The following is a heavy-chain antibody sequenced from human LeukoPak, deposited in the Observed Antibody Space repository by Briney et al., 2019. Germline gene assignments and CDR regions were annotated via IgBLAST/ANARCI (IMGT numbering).Heavy chain of an antibody. CDR2: IRGGGTSE. J-gene: IGHJ5*02. Sequence: GGSLRLSCTASGFTFSAYAMMWVRQAPGKGPEWVSAIRGGGTSEFYADSVKGRFRISRDNSKDTLFLQMNSLRAEDTAVYYCAKAMGTPGYSSGWYSLARSGNWFDPWGQGTLVTVSS. CDR3: AKAMGTPGYSSGWYSLARSGNWFDP. V-gene: IGHV3-23*01. CDR1: GFTFSAYA. D-gene: IGHD6-19*01.